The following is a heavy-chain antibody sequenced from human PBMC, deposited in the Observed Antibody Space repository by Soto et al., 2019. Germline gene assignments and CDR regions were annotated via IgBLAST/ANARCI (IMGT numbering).Heavy chain of an antibody. CDR3: ARDRIAAAGTYYYYGMDV. Sequence: SQTLSLTCAISGGSVSSNSAAWNWIRQSPSRGLEWLGRTYYRSKWYNDYAVSVKSRITINPDTSKNQFSLQLNSVTPEDTAVYYCARDRIAAAGTYYYYGMDVWGQGTTVTVSS. CDR1: GGSVSSNSAA. CDR2: TYYRSKWYN. J-gene: IGHJ6*02. V-gene: IGHV6-1*01. D-gene: IGHD6-13*01.